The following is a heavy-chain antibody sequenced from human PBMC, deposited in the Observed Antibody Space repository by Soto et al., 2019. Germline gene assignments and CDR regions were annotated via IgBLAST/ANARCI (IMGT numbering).Heavy chain of an antibody. CDR1: GGSVTSGSYY. V-gene: IGHV4-61*01. Sequence: SETLSRTCTVSGGSVTSGSYYWSWIRQPPGKGLEWIGCIYYSGSTNYNPSLKSRVTISVDTSKNQISLKLSSVTAADTAVYYCARDQGIAVAVFDYWGQGTLVTVPS. J-gene: IGHJ4*02. CDR2: IYYSGST. CDR3: ARDQGIAVAVFDY. D-gene: IGHD6-19*01.